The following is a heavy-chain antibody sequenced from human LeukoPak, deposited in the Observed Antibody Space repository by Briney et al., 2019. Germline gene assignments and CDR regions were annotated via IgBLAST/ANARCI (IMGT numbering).Heavy chain of an antibody. J-gene: IGHJ1*01. CDR1: GFTSDDYG. CDR3: ARDYIAVSARGTEYFQH. D-gene: IGHD6-19*01. Sequence: GGSLRLSCAASGFTSDDYGMIWVRQAPGKGLEWVSGITWNGGSTAYADSVKGRFTISRDNAKNSLYLQMNSLRAEDTAFYYCARDYIAVSARGTEYFQHWGQGTLVTVSS. CDR2: ITWNGGST. V-gene: IGHV3-20*04.